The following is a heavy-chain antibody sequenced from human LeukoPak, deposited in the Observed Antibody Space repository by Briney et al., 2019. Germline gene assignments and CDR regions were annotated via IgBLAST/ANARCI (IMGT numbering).Heavy chain of an antibody. D-gene: IGHD6-13*01. V-gene: IGHV4-59*12. J-gene: IGHJ4*02. CDR2: IYYSGST. CDR1: GGSISSYY. CDR3: ARGTRSWHINRGFDY. Sequence: PSETLSLTCTVSGGSISSYYWSWIRQPPGKGLEWIGYIYYSGSTNYNPSLKSRVTISVDTSKNQFSLKLSSVTAADTAVYYCARGTRSWHINRGFDYWGQGTLVTVSS.